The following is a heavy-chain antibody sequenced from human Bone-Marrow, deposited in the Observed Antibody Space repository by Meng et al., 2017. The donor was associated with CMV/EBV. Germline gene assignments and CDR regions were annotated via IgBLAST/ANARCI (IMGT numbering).Heavy chain of an antibody. CDR3: ARDGLDYYYGMDV. CDR1: GFIFSSYE. D-gene: IGHD2-2*03. J-gene: IGHJ6*02. V-gene: IGHV3-48*03. Sequence: GESLKISCAASGFIFSSYEMNWVRQAPGKGLEWVSYIGSSGSNIYYADSVKGRFTISRDNAKNSLYLQMYSLRAEDTAVYYCARDGLDYYYGMDVWGQGTTVNVAS. CDR2: IGSSGSNI.